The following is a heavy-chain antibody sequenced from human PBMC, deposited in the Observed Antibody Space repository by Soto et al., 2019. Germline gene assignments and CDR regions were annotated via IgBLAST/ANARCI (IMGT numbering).Heavy chain of an antibody. D-gene: IGHD1-1*01. CDR3: ARDQTTGTTAPLGPLGYYYGMDV. CDR1: GFTFSSYS. CDR2: ISSSSSTI. Sequence: EVQLVESGGGLVQPGGSLRLSCAASGFTFSSYSMNWVRQAPGKGLEWVSYISSSSSTIYYADSVKGRFTISRDNAKNSLYLQMNSLRAEDTAVYYCARDQTTGTTAPLGPLGYYYGMDVWGQGTTVTVSS. J-gene: IGHJ6*02. V-gene: IGHV3-48*01.